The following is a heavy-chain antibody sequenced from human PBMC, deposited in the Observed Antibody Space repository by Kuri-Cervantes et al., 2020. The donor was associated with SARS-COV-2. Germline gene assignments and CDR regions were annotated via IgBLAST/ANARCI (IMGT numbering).Heavy chain of an antibody. CDR3: ARIRGITIFGVAQHFDY. CDR2: IYYSGST. D-gene: IGHD3-3*01. V-gene: IGHV4-61*01. CDR1: GGSVSSGSYY. J-gene: IGHJ4*02. Sequence: GSLRLSCTVSGGSVSSGSYYWSWIRQPPGKGLEWIGYIYYSGSTYYNPSLKSRVTISVDTSKNQFSLKLSSVTAADTAVYYCARIRGITIFGVAQHFDYWGQGTLVTVSS.